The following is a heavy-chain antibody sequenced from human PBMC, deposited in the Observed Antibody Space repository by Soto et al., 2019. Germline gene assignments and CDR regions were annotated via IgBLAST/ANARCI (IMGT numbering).Heavy chain of an antibody. Sequence: GSLRLSCAASGFTVSSYWMHWVRQAPGKGLVWVSRINSDGSSTSYADSVKGRFTISRDNAKNTLYLQMNSLRAEDTAVYYCARDGRAYSSSLYYYYGMDVWGQGTTVTVSS. D-gene: IGHD6-6*01. CDR2: INSDGSST. V-gene: IGHV3-74*01. J-gene: IGHJ6*02. CDR3: ARDGRAYSSSLYYYYGMDV. CDR1: GFTVSSYW.